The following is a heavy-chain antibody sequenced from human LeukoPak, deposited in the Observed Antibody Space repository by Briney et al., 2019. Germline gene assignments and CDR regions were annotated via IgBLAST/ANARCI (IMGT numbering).Heavy chain of an antibody. CDR2: IIPIFGTA. D-gene: IGHD5-24*01. V-gene: IGHV1-69*13. J-gene: IGHJ6*02. Sequence: ASVKVSCKASGGTFSSYAISWVRQAPGQGLEWMGGIIPIFGTANYAQKFRGRVTITADESTSTACMELSSLRSEDTAVYYCASGKRGWLQISRYGMDVWGQGTTVTVSS. CDR3: ASGKRGWLQISRYGMDV. CDR1: GGTFSSYA.